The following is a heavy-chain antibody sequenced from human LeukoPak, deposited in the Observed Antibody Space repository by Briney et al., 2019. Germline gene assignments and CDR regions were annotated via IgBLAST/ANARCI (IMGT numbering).Heavy chain of an antibody. D-gene: IGHD4-17*01. CDR1: GGSIRSYY. CDR2: IYHSGST. Sequence: SETLSLTCTVSGGSIRSYYWSWIRQPPGKGLEWIGYIYHSGSTNYNPSLKSRVSISVDTSKNQFSLKLSSVTAADTAVYYCARTGSTVTMLYPFDHWGQGTLVTVSS. J-gene: IGHJ4*02. CDR3: ARTGSTVTMLYPFDH. V-gene: IGHV4-59*01.